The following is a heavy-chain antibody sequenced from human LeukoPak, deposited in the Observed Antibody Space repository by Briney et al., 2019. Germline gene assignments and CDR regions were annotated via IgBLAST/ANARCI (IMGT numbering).Heavy chain of an antibody. D-gene: IGHD5-12*01. CDR1: GGSFSGYY. CDR3: AGEEAGGFRFDY. V-gene: IGHV4-59*08. CDR2: IYNSGST. Sequence: PSETLSLTCAVYGGSFSGYYWSWIRQPPGKGLEWIGYIYNSGSTHYNPSLKSRVTISVDTSKNQFSLKLNSVTAADTAVYYCAGEEAGGFRFDYWGQGTLVTVAS. J-gene: IGHJ4*02.